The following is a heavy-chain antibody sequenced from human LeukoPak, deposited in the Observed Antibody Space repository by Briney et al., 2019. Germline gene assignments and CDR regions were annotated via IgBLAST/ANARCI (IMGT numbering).Heavy chain of an antibody. CDR2: IYYSGST. CDR3: ARVLWFGNTPYYFDY. V-gene: IGHV4-39*07. D-gene: IGHD3-10*01. CDR1: GGSISSSSYY. J-gene: IGHJ4*02. Sequence: PSETVSLTCTVSGGSISSSSYYWGWIRQPPGKGLEWIGSIYYSGSTYYNPSLKSRVTISVDTSKNQFSLKLSSVTAADTAVYYCARVLWFGNTPYYFDYWGQGTLVTVSS.